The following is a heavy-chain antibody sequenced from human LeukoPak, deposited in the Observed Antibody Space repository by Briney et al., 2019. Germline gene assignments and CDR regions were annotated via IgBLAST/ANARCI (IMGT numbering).Heavy chain of an antibody. Sequence: GSLRLSCAVSGINFRGYWMAWVRQAPGKGLEWVSYISSSASTIHYADSVKGRFTISRDNAKKSLYLQMNSLRAEDTAVYYCARNVYNWKDGGLADHWGQGTLVTVSS. CDR3: ARNVYNWKDGGLADH. CDR2: ISSSASTI. CDR1: GINFRGYW. D-gene: IGHD1-20*01. V-gene: IGHV3-48*04. J-gene: IGHJ4*02.